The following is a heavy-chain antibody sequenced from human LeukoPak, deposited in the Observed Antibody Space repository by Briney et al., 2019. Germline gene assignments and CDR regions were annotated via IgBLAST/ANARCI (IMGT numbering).Heavy chain of an antibody. CDR1: GLTLSNYW. V-gene: IGHV3-7*03. CDR2: IKQDGSEK. J-gene: IGHJ4*02. D-gene: IGHD3-3*01. CDR3: TREAQYYDFWSGYYL. Sequence: PGGSLRLSCTASGLTLSNYWMIWVRQAPGKGLQWVAKIKQDGSEKYYVDSVKGRFTISRDNAENSLYLQMNSLKTEDTAVYYCTREAQYYDFWSGYYLWGQGTLVTVSS.